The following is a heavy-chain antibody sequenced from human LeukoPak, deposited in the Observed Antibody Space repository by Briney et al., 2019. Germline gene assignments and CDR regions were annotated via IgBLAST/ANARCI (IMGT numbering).Heavy chain of an antibody. D-gene: IGHD6-19*01. Sequence: PGGSLRLSCAASGFTFSSYAMSWVRQAPGKGLEWVSAISGSGGSTYYADSVKGRFTISRDNSKNTLYLQMNSLRAEDTAVCYCAKVGISSSGWPFDYWGQGTLVTVSS. CDR3: AKVGISSSGWPFDY. CDR2: ISGSGGST. CDR1: GFTFSSYA. J-gene: IGHJ4*02. V-gene: IGHV3-23*01.